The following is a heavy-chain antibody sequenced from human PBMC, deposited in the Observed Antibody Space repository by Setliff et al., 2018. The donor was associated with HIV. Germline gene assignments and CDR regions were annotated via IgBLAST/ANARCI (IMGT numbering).Heavy chain of an antibody. Sequence: SETLSLTCTVSGGSISSGSYYWSWIRQPAGKGLEWIGHIYTSGSTNYNPSLKSRVTISVDTSKNQFSLKLSSVTAADTAVYYCARAAIAAAGPGDYRGQGTLVTVSS. CDR2: IYTSGST. V-gene: IGHV4-61*09. J-gene: IGHJ4*02. D-gene: IGHD6-13*01. CDR1: GGSISSGSYY. CDR3: ARAAIAAAGPGDY.